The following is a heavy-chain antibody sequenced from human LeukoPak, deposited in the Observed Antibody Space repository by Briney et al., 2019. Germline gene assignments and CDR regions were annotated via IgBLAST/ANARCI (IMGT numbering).Heavy chain of an antibody. D-gene: IGHD6-13*01. J-gene: IGHJ4*02. Sequence: GGSLRLSCAASGLTFSSYAMGWVRQAPGKGLEWVSTISASGGSTFYADCVRGRFTISRDNSKNTLYLQVSSLRAEDTALYYCTMQVAAAGINYWGQGTLVTVSS. CDR3: TMQVAAAGINY. CDR2: ISASGGST. V-gene: IGHV3-23*01. CDR1: GLTFSSYA.